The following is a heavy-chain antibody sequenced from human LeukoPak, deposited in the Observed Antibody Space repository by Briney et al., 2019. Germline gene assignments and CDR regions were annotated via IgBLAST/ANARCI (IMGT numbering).Heavy chain of an antibody. D-gene: IGHD3-10*01. CDR3: AKDDTMVRGVLDY. V-gene: IGHV3-23*01. J-gene: IGHJ4*02. Sequence: PGGSLRLSCAASGFTVSSNYMSWVRQAPGKGLEWVSAISGSGGSTYYADSVKGRFTISRDNSKNTLYLQMNSLRAEDTAVYYCAKDDTMVRGVLDYWGQGTLVTVSS. CDR1: GFTVSSNY. CDR2: ISGSGGST.